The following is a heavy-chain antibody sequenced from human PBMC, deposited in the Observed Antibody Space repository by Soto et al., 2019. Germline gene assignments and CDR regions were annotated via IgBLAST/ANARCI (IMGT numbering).Heavy chain of an antibody. J-gene: IGHJ4*02. Sequence: SVKVSCKTSGGTFSTYAISWVRQAPGQGLEWMGGIIPMFGTAKYAQKFQGRVTITADESTTTAYMELSSLGSDDTAVYYCARLPDYFTRSGYYYGVDYWGQGTLVTVSS. D-gene: IGHD3-22*01. CDR2: IIPMFGTA. V-gene: IGHV1-69*13. CDR3: ARLPDYFTRSGYYYGVDY. CDR1: GGTFSTYA.